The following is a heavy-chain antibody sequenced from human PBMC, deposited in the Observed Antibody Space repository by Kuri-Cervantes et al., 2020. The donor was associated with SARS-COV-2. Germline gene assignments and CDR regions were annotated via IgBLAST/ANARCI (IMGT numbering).Heavy chain of an antibody. CDR1: GFTFSSYA. J-gene: IGHJ4*02. Sequence: GGSLKISCAASGFTFSSYAMSWVRQAPGKGLEWVAAISGSGGSTYYADSVKGRFTISRDNSKYTLYLQMNSLRAENTAVYYCAKDSGVASFDYWGQGTLVTVSS. CDR3: AKDSGVASFDY. V-gene: IGHV3-23*01. CDR2: ISGSGGST.